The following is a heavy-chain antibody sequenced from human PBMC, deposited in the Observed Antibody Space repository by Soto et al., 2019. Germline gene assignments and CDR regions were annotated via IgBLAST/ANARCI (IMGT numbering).Heavy chain of an antibody. CDR3: AKTYCSDSHCNYFDY. D-gene: IGHD2-15*01. Sequence: QVQLHQWGAGLLKPSETLSLTCTVYGGSFTTYYWSWIRQSPGKGLEWIGEINHSGFTNYNPSLESAVTTSVDTSKNQFSLRLRAVTAADTAIYYGAKTYCSDSHCNYFDYWGRGTLVSVSS. J-gene: IGHJ4*02. CDR2: INHSGFT. CDR1: GGSFTTYY. V-gene: IGHV4-34*01.